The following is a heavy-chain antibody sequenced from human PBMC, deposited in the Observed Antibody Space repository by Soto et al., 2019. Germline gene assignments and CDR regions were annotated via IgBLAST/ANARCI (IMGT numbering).Heavy chain of an antibody. CDR3: VLAVIQWEPNMGVDL. CDR1: GFTFSSYA. CDR2: IGNDGSNK. V-gene: IGHV3-30*04. Sequence: GGSLRLSCAASGFTFSSYATHWVRQAPGKGLEWVAVIGNDGSNKYYADSVKGRFTISRDNSENTLYLQMNSLRAEDTAVYYCVLAVIQWEPNMGVDLWGQGTLVTVSS. D-gene: IGHD1-26*01. J-gene: IGHJ5*02.